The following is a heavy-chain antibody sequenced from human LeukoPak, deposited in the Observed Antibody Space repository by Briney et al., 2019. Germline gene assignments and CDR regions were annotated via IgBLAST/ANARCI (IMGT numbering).Heavy chain of an antibody. CDR3: ASGRFLEWLSGLHYYGVDV. CDR2: IIPILGIA. Sequence: SVKVSCKASGGTFSSYAISWVRQAPGQGLEWMGRIIPILGIANYAQKFQGRVTITADKSTSTAYMELSSLRSEDTAVYYCASGRFLEWLSGLHYYGVDVWGQGTTVTVSS. J-gene: IGHJ6*02. CDR1: GGTFSSYA. V-gene: IGHV1-69*04. D-gene: IGHD3-3*01.